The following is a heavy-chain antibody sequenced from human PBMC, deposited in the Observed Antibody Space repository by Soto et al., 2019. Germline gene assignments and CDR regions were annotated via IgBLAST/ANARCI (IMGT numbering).Heavy chain of an antibody. CDR1: GFNFGNFG. Sequence: GGSLRLSXVASGFNFGNFGMHWVRQAPGKGLEWLTVISNDENIKQDSVRGRFAIARDNSKNTLYLHLTSLRAEDTAIYYCARGLRGVLDYWGQGTLVTVSS. V-gene: IGHV3-33*01. CDR2: ISNDENIK. CDR3: ARGLRGVLDY. D-gene: IGHD5-12*01. J-gene: IGHJ4*02.